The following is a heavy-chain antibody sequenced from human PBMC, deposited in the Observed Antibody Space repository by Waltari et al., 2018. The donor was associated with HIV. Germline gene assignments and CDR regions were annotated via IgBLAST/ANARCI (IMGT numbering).Heavy chain of an antibody. V-gene: IGHV4-59*01. CDR2: IYYSGST. CDR3: ARVDRYTSSRLDY. J-gene: IGHJ4*02. Sequence: QVQLQESGPGLVKPSETLSLICTVSGGSISNYYWTWIRQPPGKGLEWIGDIYYSGSTNYNPSLKSRVTISVDTSKNQFSLKVRSVTAADTAIYYCARVDRYTSSRLDYWGQGTLVNVSS. CDR1: GGSISNYY. D-gene: IGHD6-13*01.